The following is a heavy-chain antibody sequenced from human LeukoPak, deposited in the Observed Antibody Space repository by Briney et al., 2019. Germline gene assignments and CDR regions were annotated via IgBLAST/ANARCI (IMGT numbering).Heavy chain of an antibody. CDR1: GYSFTRYW. Sequence: GESLKISCKGSGYSFTRYWIGWVRQMPGKGLEWMGIIYPGDSDTRYSPSFQGQVTISADKSISTAYLQWSSLKASDTAMYYCARRGRIAVAGINYYYMDVWGKGTTVTVSS. D-gene: IGHD6-19*01. CDR2: IYPGDSDT. J-gene: IGHJ6*03. CDR3: ARRGRIAVAGINYYYMDV. V-gene: IGHV5-51*01.